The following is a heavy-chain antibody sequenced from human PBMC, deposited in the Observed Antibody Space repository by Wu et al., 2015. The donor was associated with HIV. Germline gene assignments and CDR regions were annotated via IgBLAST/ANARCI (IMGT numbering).Heavy chain of an antibody. Sequence: QVQLIQSGAEVKKPGASVKVSCKASGYTFSNFGITWVRQAPGQGLEWMGWISVYNGNTKYAQNLQGRVTMTTNTSTTTAYMELRSLRSDDTAIYYCARDLSDDVSGFYWGQGTAGHPSP. CDR3: ARDLSDDVSGFY. D-gene: IGHD1-1*01. J-gene: IGHJ4*02. V-gene: IGHV1-18*01. CDR1: GYTFSNFG. CDR2: ISVYNGNT.